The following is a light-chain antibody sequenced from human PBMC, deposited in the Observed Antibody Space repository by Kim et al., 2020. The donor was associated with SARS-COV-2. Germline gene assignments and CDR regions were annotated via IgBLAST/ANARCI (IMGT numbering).Light chain of an antibody. V-gene: IGLV2-14*03. CDR2: DVN. CDR1: SSDRGDYYD. J-gene: IGLJ2*01. Sequence: QSVSSACTGTSSDRGDYYDVSWYQQHPGKAPVLMIFDVNKRPSGVSSRFCGSRSGVTAYLTISGLQAEDEADYLCSSYTTSGSYVVFGGGTQLTVL. CDR3: SSYTTSGSYVV.